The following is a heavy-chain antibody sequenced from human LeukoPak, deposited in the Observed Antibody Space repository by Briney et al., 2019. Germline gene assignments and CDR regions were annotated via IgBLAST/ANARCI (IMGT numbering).Heavy chain of an antibody. CDR1: GFTFLSYG. Sequence: GGSLRLSCAASGFTFLSYGMNWVRQAPGKGLEGVSYISSSGSTIYYADSVKGRFTISRDNAKNSLYLRMNSLRSEDTAVYYCAAAPQTHRYLGYWGQGTLVTVSS. V-gene: IGHV3-48*04. CDR2: ISSSGSTI. CDR3: AAAPQTHRYLGY. J-gene: IGHJ4*02. D-gene: IGHD3-16*02.